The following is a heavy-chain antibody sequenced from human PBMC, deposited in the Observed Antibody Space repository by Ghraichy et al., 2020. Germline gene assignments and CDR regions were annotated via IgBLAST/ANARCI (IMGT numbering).Heavy chain of an antibody. V-gene: IGHV3-23*01. J-gene: IGHJ5*02. Sequence: GGSLRLSCAASGFTFSTYGMSWVRQAPRKGLEWVATFSGYGSATYYADSVKGRFTISRDNSKYSLYLQMNSLKAEDTAVYYCAKGDMLLWFGESRDLFDPWGQGTLVTVSS. CDR1: GFTFSTYG. D-gene: IGHD3-10*01. CDR3: AKGDMLLWFGESRDLFDP. CDR2: FSGYGSAT.